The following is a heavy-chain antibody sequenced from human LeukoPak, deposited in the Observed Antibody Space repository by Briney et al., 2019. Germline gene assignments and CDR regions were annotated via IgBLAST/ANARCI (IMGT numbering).Heavy chain of an antibody. Sequence: GGSLRLSCAVSGLTFSIYGMSWVRQSPGKGMEWVSAISGSATGGITNYADSVKGRFTISRDNDKNTVYLQMNNLRVEDTAVYYCANHRSAFEFWGQGTLVTVSS. CDR2: ISGSATGGIT. D-gene: IGHD3-10*01. J-gene: IGHJ4*02. V-gene: IGHV3-23*01. CDR1: GLTFSIYG. CDR3: ANHRSAFEF.